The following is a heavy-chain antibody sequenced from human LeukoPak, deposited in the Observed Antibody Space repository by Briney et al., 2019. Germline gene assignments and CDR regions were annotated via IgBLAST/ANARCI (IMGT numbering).Heavy chain of an antibody. CDR3: TTDWGSGTYYKRAFDI. CDR1: GFTFSNAR. V-gene: IGHV3-15*01. D-gene: IGHD3-10*01. J-gene: IGHJ3*02. Sequence: GGSLRLSCAASGFTFSNARMTWVRQVPGKGLEWVGLIRSKREGETTDYAAPVKGRFSISSDDSKNILYLEMNSLKTEDTALYYCTTDWGSGTYYKRAFDIWGQGTMVTVSS. CDR2: IRSKREGETT.